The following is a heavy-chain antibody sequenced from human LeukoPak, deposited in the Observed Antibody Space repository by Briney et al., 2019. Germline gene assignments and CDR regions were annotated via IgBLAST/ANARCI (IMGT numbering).Heavy chain of an antibody. D-gene: IGHD3-22*01. Sequence: PSETLSLTCTVSGGSISSGGYYWSWIRQHPGKGLEWIGNIYNSGSTNYNPSLKSRVTISVDTSKNQFSLKLSSVTAADTAVYYCGRRDSSGSFDYWGQGTLVTVSS. CDR2: IYNSGST. V-gene: IGHV4-61*08. CDR1: GGSISSGGYY. J-gene: IGHJ4*02. CDR3: GRRDSSGSFDY.